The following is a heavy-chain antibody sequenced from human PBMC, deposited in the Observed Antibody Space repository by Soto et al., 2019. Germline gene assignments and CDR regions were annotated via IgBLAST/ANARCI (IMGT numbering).Heavy chain of an antibody. CDR2: IYWDDDK. J-gene: IGHJ3*01. CDR3: AHLMITFGGVIGEDAFDF. Sequence: QITLKESGPTLVKPTQTLTLTCTFSGFSLSTKGVGVGWIRQPPGKALEWLAVIYWDDDKRYSPSLMRRLTISKDTSKNQVVLSMSNMDPVDTATYYCAHLMITFGGVIGEDAFDFWGQGTMVIVSS. CDR1: GFSLSTKGVG. D-gene: IGHD3-16*02. V-gene: IGHV2-5*02.